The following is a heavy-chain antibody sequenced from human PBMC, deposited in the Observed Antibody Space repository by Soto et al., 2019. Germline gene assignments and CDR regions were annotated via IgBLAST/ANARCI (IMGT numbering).Heavy chain of an antibody. CDR2: FYHSGNS. CDR3: ARISSVDPYGYVNGGLDV. Sequence: SETLSLTCSVSGGSIRSYYWSWIRQSPERGLEWIGYFYHSGNSNYNPSLKSRVTISVDTSKNQLSLSLRSVTAADTAVYFCARISSVDPYGYVNGGLDVWGQGTTVTVSS. CDR1: GGSIRSYY. D-gene: IGHD5-18*01. V-gene: IGHV4-59*01. J-gene: IGHJ6*02.